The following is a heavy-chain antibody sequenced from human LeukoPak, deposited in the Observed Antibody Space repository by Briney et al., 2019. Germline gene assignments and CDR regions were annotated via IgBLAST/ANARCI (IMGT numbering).Heavy chain of an antibody. J-gene: IGHJ6*04. V-gene: IGHV4-34*01. CDR1: RGPFSGYY. Sequence: PSETLSLTCAVYRGPFSGYYWSWIRQPPGKGLEWIGEINHSGSTNYNPSLKSRVTISVDTSKNQFSLKLSSVTAADTAVYYCARVITVTAVDVWGKGTTVTVSS. D-gene: IGHD4-17*01. CDR3: ARVITVTAVDV. CDR2: INHSGST.